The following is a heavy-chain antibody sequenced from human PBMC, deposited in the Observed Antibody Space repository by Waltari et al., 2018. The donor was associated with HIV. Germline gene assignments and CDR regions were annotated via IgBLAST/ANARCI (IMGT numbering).Heavy chain of an antibody. J-gene: IGHJ4*02. CDR3: ARHPWTGTYRFDY. CDR1: GCPISSSDYY. CDR2: IHYSGNT. D-gene: IGHD1-26*01. V-gene: IGHV4-39*01. Sequence: QLQLQESGPGLVKPSETLSLTCTVSGCPISSSDYYLRRLRQPPGKGLEWIGSIHYSGNTYYNPSLRSRITISVDTSVNQFSLRLNSVTAADTAVYYCARHPWTGTYRFDYWGQGTLVTVSS.